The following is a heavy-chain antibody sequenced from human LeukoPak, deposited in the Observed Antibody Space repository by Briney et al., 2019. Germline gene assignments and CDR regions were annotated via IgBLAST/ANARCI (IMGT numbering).Heavy chain of an antibody. Sequence: SETLSLTCAVYGGSFSGYYWSWIRQPPGKGLEWIGEINHSGSTNYNPSLKSRVTISVDTSKNQFSLKLSSVTAADTAVYYCARLRVVPAARFDPWGQGTLVTVSS. CDR2: INHSGST. CDR1: GGSFSGYY. D-gene: IGHD2-2*01. V-gene: IGHV4-34*01. J-gene: IGHJ5*02. CDR3: ARLRVVPAARFDP.